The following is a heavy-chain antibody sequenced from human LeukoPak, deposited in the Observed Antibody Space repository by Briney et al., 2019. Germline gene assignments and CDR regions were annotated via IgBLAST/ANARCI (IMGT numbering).Heavy chain of an antibody. V-gene: IGHV3-30-3*01. CDR1: GFTFSSYA. CDR3: ARDVAAAGTNY. D-gene: IGHD6-13*01. Sequence: GGSLRLSCAASGFTFSSYAMHWVRQAPGKGLEWVAVISYDGSNKYYADSVKGRFTISRGNSKNTLYLQMNSLRAEDTAVYYCARDVAAAGTNYWGQGTLVTVSS. CDR2: ISYDGSNK. J-gene: IGHJ4*02.